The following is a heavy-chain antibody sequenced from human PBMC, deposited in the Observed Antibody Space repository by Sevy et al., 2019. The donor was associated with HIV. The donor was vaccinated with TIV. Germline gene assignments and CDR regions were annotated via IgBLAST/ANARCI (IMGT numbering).Heavy chain of an antibody. D-gene: IGHD1-7*01. CDR3: ARKMELLVPDY. CDR1: GFIFSNYN. J-gene: IGHJ4*02. CDR2: ISSSSNDI. V-gene: IGHV3-21*01. Sequence: GGSLRLYCAASGFIFSNYNMHWVRQAPGKGLQWVSCISSSSNDIYYADSLKGRFTISRDNAKNSLYLQMNSLRAEDTAVYYCARKMELLVPDYWGQGTLVTVSS.